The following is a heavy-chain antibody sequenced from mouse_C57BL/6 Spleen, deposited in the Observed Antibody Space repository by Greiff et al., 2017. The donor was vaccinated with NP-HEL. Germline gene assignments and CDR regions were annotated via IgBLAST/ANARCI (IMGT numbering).Heavy chain of an antibody. CDR1: GYTFTSYW. J-gene: IGHJ3*01. CDR2: IYPGSGST. CDR3: AREGNYYGSSPSWFAY. Sequence: QVQLQQSGAELVKPGASVKMSCKASGYTFTSYWITWVKQRPGQGLEWIGDIYPGSGSTNYNEKFKSKATLTVDTSSSTAYMQLSSLTSEDSAVYYCAREGNYYGSSPSWFAYWGQGTLVTVSA. D-gene: IGHD1-1*01. V-gene: IGHV1-55*01.